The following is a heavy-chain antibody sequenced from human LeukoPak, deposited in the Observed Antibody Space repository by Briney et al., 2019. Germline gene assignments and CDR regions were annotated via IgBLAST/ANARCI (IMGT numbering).Heavy chain of an antibody. CDR1: GYILTNNW. V-gene: IGHV5-51*01. Sequence: GESLKISCKVSGYILTNNWIGWVRQVPGKGLEWMGIVYPGDSDATYSPSFQGQVTISADKSTNTAYLLWSSLEASDSATYYCARRFVGTKAPAPYYFDYRGQGTLVTVSS. J-gene: IGHJ4*02. CDR2: VYPGDSDA. D-gene: IGHD6-13*01. CDR3: ARRFVGTKAPAPYYFDY.